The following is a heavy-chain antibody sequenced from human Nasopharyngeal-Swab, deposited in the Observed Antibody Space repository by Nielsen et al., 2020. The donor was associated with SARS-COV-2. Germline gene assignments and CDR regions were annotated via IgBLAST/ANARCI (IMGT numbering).Heavy chain of an antibody. CDR2: ISGSSSTI. Sequence: GESLKISCAASGFTFSSYSMNWVRQAPGKGLEWVSYISGSSSTIYYADSVKGRFTISRDNAKNSLYLQMNSLRDEDTAVYYCAREPAARPPAPDYYYYYGMDVWGQGTTVTVSS. CDR3: AREPAARPPAPDYYYYYGMDV. D-gene: IGHD6-6*01. V-gene: IGHV3-48*02. J-gene: IGHJ6*02. CDR1: GFTFSSYS.